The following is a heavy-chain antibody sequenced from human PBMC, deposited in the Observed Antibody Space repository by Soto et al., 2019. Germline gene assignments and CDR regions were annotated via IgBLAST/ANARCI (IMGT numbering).Heavy chain of an antibody. CDR2: INTYKGNI. Sequence: QVQLVQSGAEVKKPGASVKVSCKVSGYPFASYGISWARQSHGQGLEWMGWINTYKGNINYAQKLQGRFTMTTNTSTSTAYMELRSLTSDDTALYYCARERGDYKYFDYWGQGTLVTVSS. D-gene: IGHD4-4*01. J-gene: IGHJ4*02. V-gene: IGHV1-18*01. CDR1: GYPFASYG. CDR3: ARERGDYKYFDY.